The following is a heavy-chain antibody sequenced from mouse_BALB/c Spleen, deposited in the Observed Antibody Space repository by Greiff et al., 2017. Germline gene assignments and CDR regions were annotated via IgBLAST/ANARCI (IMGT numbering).Heavy chain of an antibody. Sequence: DVMLVESGGDLVKPGGSLKLSCAASGFTFSSYGMSWVRQTPDKRLEWVATISSGGSYTYYPDSVKGRFTISRDNAKNTLYLQMSSLKSEDTAMYYCVRRNHWYFDVWGAGTTVTVSS. CDR3: VRRNHWYFDV. CDR2: ISSGGSYT. V-gene: IGHV5-6*02. CDR1: GFTFSSYG. J-gene: IGHJ1*01.